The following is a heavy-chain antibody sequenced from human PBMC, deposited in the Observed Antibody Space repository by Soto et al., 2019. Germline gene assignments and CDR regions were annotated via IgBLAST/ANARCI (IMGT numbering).Heavy chain of an antibody. J-gene: IGHJ4*02. D-gene: IGHD5-12*01. CDR1: GGTFSSYA. CDR3: ARDDRGWLQLRGFDY. CDR2: IIPIFGTA. Sequence: QVQLVQSGAEVKKPGSSVKVSCKASGGTFSSYAISWVRQAPGQGLEWMGGIIPIFGTANYAQKFQGRVKIAADKSTSTDYMEMRSLRSEDRAVYYCARDDRGWLQLRGFDYWGQGTLVTVSS. V-gene: IGHV1-69*06.